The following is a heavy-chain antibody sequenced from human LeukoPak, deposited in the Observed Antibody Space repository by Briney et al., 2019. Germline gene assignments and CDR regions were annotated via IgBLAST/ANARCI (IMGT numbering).Heavy chain of an antibody. CDR2: IYHSGRT. Sequence: NPSETLSLTCAVSGGSISSGDYSWSWIRQPPGKGLEWIGYIYHSGRTFYNPSLKSRVTISVDTSKNQISLEVTSVTAADTAAYYCARDGGYGHYDYWGRGTLVTVSS. V-gene: IGHV4-30-2*01. CDR1: GGSISSGDYS. CDR3: ARDGGYGHYDY. J-gene: IGHJ4*02. D-gene: IGHD5-18*01.